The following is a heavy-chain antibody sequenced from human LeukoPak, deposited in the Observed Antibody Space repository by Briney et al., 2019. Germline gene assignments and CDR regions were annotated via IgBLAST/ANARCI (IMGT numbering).Heavy chain of an antibody. V-gene: IGHV1-46*01. CDR2: INPSGGRT. D-gene: IGHD4-17*01. CDR1: GYTFISYF. CDR3: ARGGRDYGDFLAGH. Sequence: ASVKVSCKASGYTFISYFMNWVRQAPGQGLEWMGIINPSGGRTNYAQKFEGRVIVTRDTSTSRVYMELYSLRSEDTALYYCARGGRDYGDFLAGHWGQGTLVTVSS. J-gene: IGHJ4*02.